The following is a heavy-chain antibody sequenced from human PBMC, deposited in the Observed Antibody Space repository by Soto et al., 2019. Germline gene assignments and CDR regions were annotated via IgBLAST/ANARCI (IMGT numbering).Heavy chain of an antibody. CDR1: GFTFSSYA. CDR3: ARRRDGYNLDYYYYGMDV. D-gene: IGHD5-12*01. J-gene: IGHJ6*02. CDR2: ISYDGSNK. Sequence: GGSLRLSCAASGFTFSSYAMHWVRQAPGKGLEWVAVISYDGSNKYYADSVKGRFTISRDNSKNTLYLQMNSLRAEDTAVYYCARRRDGYNLDYYYYGMDVWGQGTTVTVSS. V-gene: IGHV3-30-3*01.